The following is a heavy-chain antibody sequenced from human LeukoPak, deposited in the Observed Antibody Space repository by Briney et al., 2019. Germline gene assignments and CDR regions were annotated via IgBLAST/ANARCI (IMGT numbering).Heavy chain of an antibody. CDR1: GFTFSSYG. CDR3: AKDGYDSRGKLGY. J-gene: IGHJ4*02. Sequence: GGSLRLSCAASGFTFSSYGMRWVRQAPGKGLEWVAFIRYDGSNKYYAGSVKGRFTISRDNSKNTLYLQMNSLRAEDTAVYYCAKDGYDSRGKLGYWGQGTLVTVSS. CDR2: IRYDGSNK. D-gene: IGHD3-22*01. V-gene: IGHV3-30*02.